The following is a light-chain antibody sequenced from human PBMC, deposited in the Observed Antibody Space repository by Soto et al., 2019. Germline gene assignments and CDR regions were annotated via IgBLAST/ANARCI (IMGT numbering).Light chain of an antibody. J-gene: IGKJ1*01. CDR2: CAS. Sequence: EIVLTQSPGTLSLSPGERATLSCRARQSVSRNYVAWYRQKPGQAPRLLIYCASSRATGIPDRFSGSGSGTDFTLTISRLEPEDFAVYYCQQYGSSPGTFGQGAKVDIK. CDR1: QSVSRNY. CDR3: QQYGSSPGT. V-gene: IGKV3-20*01.